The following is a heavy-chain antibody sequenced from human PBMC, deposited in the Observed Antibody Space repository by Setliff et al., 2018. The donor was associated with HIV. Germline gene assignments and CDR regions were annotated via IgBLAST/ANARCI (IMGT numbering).Heavy chain of an antibody. J-gene: IGHJ6*03. V-gene: IGHV4-59*01. Sequence: SETLSLTCTVSGGSISSYYWSWIRQPPGKGLEWIGYIYYSGSTNYNPSLKSRVTISVDTSKNQFSLKLSSVTAADTAVYYRARGDGTKYYYYMDVWGKGTTVTVSS. D-gene: IGHD1-7*01. CDR1: GGSISSYY. CDR3: ARGDGTKYYYYMDV. CDR2: IYYSGST.